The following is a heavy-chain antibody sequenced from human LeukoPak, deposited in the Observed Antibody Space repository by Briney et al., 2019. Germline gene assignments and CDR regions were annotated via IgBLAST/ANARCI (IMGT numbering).Heavy chain of an antibody. Sequence: GASVKVSCKASGYTFTSYAMNWVRQAPGQGLEWMGWINTNTGNPTYAQGFTGRFVFSLDTSVSTAYLQISSLKAEDTAVYYCARDVWYSSSRGYNWFDPWGQGTLVTVSS. CDR1: GYTFTSYA. V-gene: IGHV7-4-1*02. CDR3: ARDVWYSSSRGYNWFDP. D-gene: IGHD6-6*01. CDR2: INTNTGNP. J-gene: IGHJ5*02.